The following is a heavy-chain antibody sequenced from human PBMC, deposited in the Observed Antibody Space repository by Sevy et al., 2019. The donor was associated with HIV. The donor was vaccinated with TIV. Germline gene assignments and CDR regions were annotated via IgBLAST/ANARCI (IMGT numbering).Heavy chain of an antibody. CDR2: IKQDGTDK. V-gene: IGHV3-7*01. CDR3: ARALADWGSFHYSS. Sequence: GGSLRLSCAASAFTFATYWMTWVRQAPGKGLEWVAYIKQDGTDKYYVDSVRGRFAISRDNAKNSLYLHMSGLRAEDTAVYYCARALADWGSFHYSSWGRGTLVTVSS. J-gene: IGHJ4*02. CDR1: AFTFATYW. D-gene: IGHD3-16*02.